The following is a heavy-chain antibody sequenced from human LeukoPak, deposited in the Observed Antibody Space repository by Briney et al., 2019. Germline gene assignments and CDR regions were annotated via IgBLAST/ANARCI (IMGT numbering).Heavy chain of an antibody. CDR1: GYTLTELP. CDR3: ATVSPAYYDFWSGYFGYYYGMDV. CDR2: FDPEDGET. V-gene: IGHV1-24*01. D-gene: IGHD3-3*01. Sequence: GASVKVSRKVSGYTLTELPMHWVRQAPGKGLEWMGGFDPEDGETIYAQKFQGRVTMTEDTSTDTAYMELSSLRSEDTAVYYCATVSPAYYDFWSGYFGYYYGMDVWGQGTTVTVSS. J-gene: IGHJ6*02.